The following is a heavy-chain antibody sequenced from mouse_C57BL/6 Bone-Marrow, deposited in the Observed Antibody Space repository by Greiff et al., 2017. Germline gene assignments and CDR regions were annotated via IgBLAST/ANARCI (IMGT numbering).Heavy chain of an antibody. J-gene: IGHJ1*01. CDR3: ARPYYIISWCIAV. CDR1: GYTFTSYW. CDR2: IYPGSGST. Sequence: QVQLQQPGAELVKPGASVKMSCKASGYTFTSYWITWVKQRPGQGLEWIGDIYPGSGSTNYNEKFKSKATLTVDTSSSTAYIQLSSLTSEDSAVYNCARPYYIISWCIAVWGAETTVTVSS. V-gene: IGHV1-55*01. D-gene: IGHD2-12*01.